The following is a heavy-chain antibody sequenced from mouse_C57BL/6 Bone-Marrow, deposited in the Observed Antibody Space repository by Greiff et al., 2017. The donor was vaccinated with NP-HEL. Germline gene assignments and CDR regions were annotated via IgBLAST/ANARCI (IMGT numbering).Heavy chain of an antibody. J-gene: IGHJ4*01. CDR1: GFTFSDYY. V-gene: IGHV5-16*01. Sequence: EVQVVESEGGLVQPGSSMKLSCTASGFTFSDYYMAWVRQVPEKGLEWVANINYDGSSTYYLDSLKSRFIISRDNAKNILYLQMSSLKSEDTATYYGAREGGLRRRTYAMDYWGQGTSVTVSS. D-gene: IGHD2-4*01. CDR3: AREGGLRRRTYAMDY. CDR2: INYDGSST.